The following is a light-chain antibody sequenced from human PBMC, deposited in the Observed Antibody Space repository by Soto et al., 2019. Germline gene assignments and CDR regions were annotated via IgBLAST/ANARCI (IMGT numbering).Light chain of an antibody. CDR2: EVS. CDR1: SSDVGGYNY. Sequence: QSALTQPRSVSGSPGQSVTISCTGTSSDVGGYNYVSWYQQHPAKAPKLMIYEVSNRPSGVSHRFSGSKSGNTASLTISGLQAEDEADYYCFSYTTSSTLVFGGGTKLTVL. J-gene: IGLJ3*02. CDR3: FSYTTSSTLV. V-gene: IGLV2-14*01.